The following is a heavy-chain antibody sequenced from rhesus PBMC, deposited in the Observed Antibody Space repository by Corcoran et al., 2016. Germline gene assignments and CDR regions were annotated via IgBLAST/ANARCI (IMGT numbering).Heavy chain of an antibody. CDR1: GASFTSVW. CDR3: TRAPSGWGAAY. V-gene: IGHV4-80*01. Sequence: QVQLQESGPGLGKTSETLSLTCTFSGASFTSVWWCWIRQTPEKGLVWLGEINGDSGKTNDHPTFRSRITISKDASKNQFSLNLNSVTAADTAMYYCTRAPSGWGAAYWGQGVLVTVSS. D-gene: IGHD2-21*01. J-gene: IGHJ4*01. CDR2: INGDSGKT.